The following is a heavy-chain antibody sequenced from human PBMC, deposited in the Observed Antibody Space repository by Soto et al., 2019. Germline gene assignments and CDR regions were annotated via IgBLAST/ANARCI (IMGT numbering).Heavy chain of an antibody. D-gene: IGHD1-1*01. CDR1: GDTFSSYS. CDR2: IIHIFAKP. Sequence: QVQLIQSGAELKRPGSSVKVSCKASGDTFSSYSITWLRQAPGQRLEWMGGIIHIFAKPTYAQKFQGRVAITAHDTTITVYMELTSLTSEDTAVYYCSRVPRIWISFYIWGQGTPLSVSS. J-gene: IGHJ3*02. CDR3: SRVPRIWISFYI. V-gene: IGHV1-69*01.